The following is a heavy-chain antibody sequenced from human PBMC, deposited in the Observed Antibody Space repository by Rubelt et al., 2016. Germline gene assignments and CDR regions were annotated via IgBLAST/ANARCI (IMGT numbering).Heavy chain of an antibody. D-gene: IGHD6-13*01. Sequence: QVQLQESGPGLVKPSETLSLTCTVSGGSISSYYWSWIRQPPGKGLEWIGEINHSGSTNYNPSLKSQVTRSVDTSKNQFSLKLSSVTAAETAVCYCGAVSSSWYGPVDPWGQGTLVTVSS. J-gene: IGHJ5*02. CDR2: INHSGST. V-gene: IGHV4-34*01. CDR1: GGSISSYY. CDR3: GAVSSSWYGPVDP.